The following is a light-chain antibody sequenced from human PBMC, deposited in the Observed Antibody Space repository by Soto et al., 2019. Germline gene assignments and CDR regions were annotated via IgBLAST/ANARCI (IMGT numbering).Light chain of an antibody. CDR1: QSVSDN. Sequence: EIVMTQSPATLSVSPGERATLSCRASQSVSDNLAWYQQKPGLAPRLLIFGASNRVTGIPARFSGSGSGTEFTLTISSLQSEDFAVYYCHQYKNWPGTFGQGTKVDIK. CDR2: GAS. J-gene: IGKJ1*01. V-gene: IGKV3-15*01. CDR3: HQYKNWPGT.